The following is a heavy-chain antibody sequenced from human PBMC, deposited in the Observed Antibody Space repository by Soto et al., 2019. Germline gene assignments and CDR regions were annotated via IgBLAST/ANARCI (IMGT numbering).Heavy chain of an antibody. CDR2: INSDGSST. J-gene: IGHJ4*02. Sequence: GGSLGLSCAASGFSFSSYWIQWVRQTPGKGLVWVSRINSDGSSTTYADSVKGRFTISRDNAKNTLYLQMTSLRAEDTAVYYCARVSREVVPAAIDYWGQGTLVTVSS. D-gene: IGHD2-2*01. CDR3: ARVSREVVPAAIDY. CDR1: GFSFSSYW. V-gene: IGHV3-74*01.